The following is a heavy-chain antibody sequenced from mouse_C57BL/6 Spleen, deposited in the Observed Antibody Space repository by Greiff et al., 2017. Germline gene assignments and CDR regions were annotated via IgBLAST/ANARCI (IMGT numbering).Heavy chain of an antibody. D-gene: IGHD3-2*02. Sequence: QVQLKQPGAELVRPGSSVKLSCKASGYTFTSYWMHWVKQRPIQGLEWIGNIDPSDSETHYNQKFKDKATLTVDKSSSTAYMQLSSLTSEDSAVYYCAREGSSGPYYAMDYWGQGTSVTVSS. J-gene: IGHJ4*01. CDR3: AREGSSGPYYAMDY. CDR1: GYTFTSYW. CDR2: IDPSDSET. V-gene: IGHV1-52*01.